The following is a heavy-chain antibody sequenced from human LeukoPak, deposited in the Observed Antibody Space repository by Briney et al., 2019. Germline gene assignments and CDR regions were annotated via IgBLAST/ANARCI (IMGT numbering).Heavy chain of an antibody. V-gene: IGHV3-66*01. J-gene: IGHJ6*03. CDR1: GFTVSSNY. D-gene: IGHD6-13*01. CDR3: AKDGAGVAAATGYYYYYMDV. CDR2: IYSGGST. Sequence: GGSLRLSCAASGFTVSSNYMSWVRQAPGKGLEWVSVIYSGGSTYYADSVKGRFTISRDNSKNTLYLQMNSLRAEDTAVYYCAKDGAGVAAATGYYYYYMDVWGKGTTVTISS.